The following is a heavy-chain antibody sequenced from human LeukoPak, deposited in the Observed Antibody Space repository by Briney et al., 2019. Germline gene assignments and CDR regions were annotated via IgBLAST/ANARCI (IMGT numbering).Heavy chain of an antibody. J-gene: IGHJ4*02. CDR2: INPNSGGT. CDR3: ARGEYYDFWSGSTNYFDY. V-gene: IGHV1-2*02. Sequence: ASVKVSCKASGYTFTGFYMHWVRQAPGQGLEWMGWINPNSGGTNYAQKFQGRVTMTRDTSISTAYMELSRLRSDDTAVYYCARGEYYDFWSGSTNYFDYWGQETLVTVSS. CDR1: GYTFTGFY. D-gene: IGHD3-3*01.